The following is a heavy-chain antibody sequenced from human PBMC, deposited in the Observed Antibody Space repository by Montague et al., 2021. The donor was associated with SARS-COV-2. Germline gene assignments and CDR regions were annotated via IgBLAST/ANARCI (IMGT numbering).Heavy chain of an antibody. J-gene: IGHJ2*01. CDR1: GGSIRSHY. Sequence: SETLSLTCTVSGGSIRSHYWTWIRQPPGKGLEWIGYIYYTGSTNYNPSLKSRVAISLDTSKNQFSLSLRSVTAADTALYYCARLRSYGRWYLDLRGRGTLVTVSS. CDR3: ARLRSYGRWYLDL. D-gene: IGHD3-10*01. V-gene: IGHV4-59*11. CDR2: IYYTGST.